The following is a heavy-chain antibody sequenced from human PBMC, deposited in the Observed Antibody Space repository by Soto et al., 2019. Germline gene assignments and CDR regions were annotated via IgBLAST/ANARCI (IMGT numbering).Heavy chain of an antibody. D-gene: IGHD6-13*01. CDR3: AKVKREGSSWYFDY. V-gene: IGHV3-23*01. CDR2: ISGSGGST. CDR1: GFTFSSYA. J-gene: IGHJ4*02. Sequence: GGSLRLSCAASGFTFSSYAMSWVRQDPGKGLEWVSAISGSGGSTYYADSVKGRFTISRDNSKNTLYLQMNSLRAEDTAVYYCAKVKREGSSWYFDYWGQGTLVTVS.